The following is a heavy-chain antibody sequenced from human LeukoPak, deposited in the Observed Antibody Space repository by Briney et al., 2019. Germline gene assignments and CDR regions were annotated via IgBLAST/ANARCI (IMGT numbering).Heavy chain of an antibody. CDR2: ISSSSSYI. J-gene: IGHJ4*02. CDR3: ARDTPAVTIFGVVTTYGDY. D-gene: IGHD3-3*01. Sequence: PGGSLRLSCAASGFTFSSYSMNWVRQAPGKGLEWVSSISSSSSYIYYADSVKGRFTISRDNAKNSLYLQMNSLRAEDTAVYYCARDTPAVTIFGVVTTYGDYWGQGTLVTVSS. V-gene: IGHV3-21*01. CDR1: GFTFSSYS.